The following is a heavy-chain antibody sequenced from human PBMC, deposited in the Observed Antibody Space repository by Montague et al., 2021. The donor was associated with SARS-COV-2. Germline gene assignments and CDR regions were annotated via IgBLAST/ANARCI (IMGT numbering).Heavy chain of an antibody. Sequence: SETLSLTCAVYGGSFSGYYWSWIRQPPGKGLEWIEEINHSGSTNYNPSLKSRVTISVDTSKNQFSLELSSVTAADTAVYYCARGRTVTTFYYYYYGMDVWGQGTTVTVSS. CDR2: INHSGST. J-gene: IGHJ6*02. CDR3: ARGRTVTTFYYYYYGMDV. CDR1: GGSFSGYY. V-gene: IGHV4-34*01. D-gene: IGHD4-17*01.